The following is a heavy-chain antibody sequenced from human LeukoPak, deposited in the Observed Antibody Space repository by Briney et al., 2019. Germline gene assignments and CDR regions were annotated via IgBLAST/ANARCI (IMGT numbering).Heavy chain of an antibody. Sequence: SGGSLRLSCTTSGFNFRAYWMGWVRQAPGKGLEWVSSSTGGSGTIYYADSVKGRFTISRDNAKNSLYLQMNSLRAEDTAVYYCAGYYDFWSGNNGIIWGQGTLVTVSS. CDR3: AGYYDFWSGNNGII. J-gene: IGHJ4*02. CDR1: GFNFRAYW. D-gene: IGHD3-3*01. V-gene: IGHV3-48*01. CDR2: STGGSGTI.